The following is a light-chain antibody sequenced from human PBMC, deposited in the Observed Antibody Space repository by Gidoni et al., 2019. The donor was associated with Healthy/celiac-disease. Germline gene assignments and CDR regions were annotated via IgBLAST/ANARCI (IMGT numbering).Light chain of an antibody. Sequence: DIVMTQSPDSLAVSLGEWATINCKSSQRVLYSSNNKNYLAWYQQKPGQPPKLLIYWASTRESGVPDRFSGSGSGTDFTLTISSLQAEDVAVYYCQQYYSTPPTFGGGTKVEIK. CDR1: QRVLYSSNNKNY. V-gene: IGKV4-1*01. CDR3: QQYYSTPPT. J-gene: IGKJ4*01. CDR2: WAS.